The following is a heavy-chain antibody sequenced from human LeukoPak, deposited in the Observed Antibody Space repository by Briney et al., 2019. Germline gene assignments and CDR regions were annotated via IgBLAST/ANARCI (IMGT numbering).Heavy chain of an antibody. J-gene: IGHJ3*02. CDR2: INPNSGGT. V-gene: IGHV1-2*02. D-gene: IGHD2-15*01. CDR3: AKNRGYCSGGSCYADAFDI. Sequence: ASVKVSCKASGYTFTGYYMHWVRQAPGQGLEWMGWINPNSGGTNYAQKFQGRVTMTRDTSISTAYMELSRLRSDDTAVYYCAKNRGYCSGGSCYADAFDIWGQGTMVTVSS. CDR1: GYTFTGYY.